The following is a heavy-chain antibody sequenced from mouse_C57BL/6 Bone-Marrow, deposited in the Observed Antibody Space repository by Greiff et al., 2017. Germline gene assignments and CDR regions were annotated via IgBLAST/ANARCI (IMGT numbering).Heavy chain of an antibody. CDR3: ARGYYYGNGGFAD. V-gene: IGHV1-61*01. CDR1: GYTFTSYG. Sequence: VQLQQPGAELVRPGSSVKLSCKASGYTFTSYGMDWVKQRPGQGLEWIGNIYPSGSETHYNQKFKGKATLTADKSSSTAYLQLSSLTSEDSAVYFCARGYYYGNGGFADWGKGTTVTVSA. CDR2: IYPSGSET. J-gene: IGHJ1*03. D-gene: IGHD2-1*01.